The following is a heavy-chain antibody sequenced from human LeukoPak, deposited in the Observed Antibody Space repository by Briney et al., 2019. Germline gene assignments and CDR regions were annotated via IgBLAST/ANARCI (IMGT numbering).Heavy chain of an antibody. CDR1: GYTFTDYY. CDR2: INPNSGGT. D-gene: IGHD1-26*01. J-gene: IGHJ3*02. V-gene: IGHV1-2*02. CDR3: ARSGSYYVYAFDI. Sequence: ASVKVSCKASGYTFTDYYMHWVRQAPGQGLEWMGWINPNSGGTNSAQKFQGRVTMTRDTSISTAYMELSSLRSEDMAVYYCARSGSYYVYAFDIWGQGTMVTVSS.